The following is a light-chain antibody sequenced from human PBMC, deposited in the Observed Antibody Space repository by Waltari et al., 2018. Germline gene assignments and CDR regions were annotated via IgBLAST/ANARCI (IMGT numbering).Light chain of an antibody. V-gene: IGLV3-19*01. Sequence: SSDLTQDPAVTVALGQTVRITCQGDSLRTYYTTWYQQKPGQAPLFVIYARDRRPAGVPDRFSASTSGSSASLIITGAQAEDEGDYYCQSRDTFGDYVLFGGGTRLTV. CDR3: QSRDTFGDYVL. CDR1: SLRTYY. J-gene: IGLJ2*01. CDR2: ARD.